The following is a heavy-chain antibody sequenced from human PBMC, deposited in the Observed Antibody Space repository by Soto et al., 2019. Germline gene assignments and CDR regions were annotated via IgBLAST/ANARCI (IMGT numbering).Heavy chain of an antibody. V-gene: IGHV3-30*18. J-gene: IGHJ6*02. CDR2: ISYDGSNK. D-gene: IGHD5-18*01. Sequence: QVQLVESGGGVVQPGRSLRLSCAASGFTFSSYGMHWVRQAPGKGLEWVAVISYDGSNKYYADSVKGRFTISRDNSKNTLYLQMNSLRAEDTAVYYCAKDLLAQLWLLHYYYYGMDVWGQGTTVTVSS. CDR3: AKDLLAQLWLLHYYYYGMDV. CDR1: GFTFSSYG.